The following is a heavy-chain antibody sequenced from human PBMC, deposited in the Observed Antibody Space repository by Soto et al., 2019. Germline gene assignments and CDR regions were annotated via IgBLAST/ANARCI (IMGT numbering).Heavy chain of an antibody. Sequence: SETLSLTCTVSGGSISSYYWSWIRQPPGKGLEWIGYIYYSGSTNYNPSLKSRVTISVDTSKNQFSLKLSSVTAADTAVYYCASSYSTVTTLRFDYWGQGTLVTVSS. J-gene: IGHJ4*02. CDR2: IYYSGST. CDR3: ASSYSTVTTLRFDY. V-gene: IGHV4-59*01. D-gene: IGHD4-17*01. CDR1: GGSISSYY.